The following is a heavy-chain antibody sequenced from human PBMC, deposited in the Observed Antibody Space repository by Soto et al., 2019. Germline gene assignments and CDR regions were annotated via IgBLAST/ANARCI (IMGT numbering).Heavy chain of an antibody. CDR2: IIPIFGTT. J-gene: IGHJ6*02. D-gene: IGHD4-4*01. V-gene: IGHV1-69*13. Sequence: ASVKVSCKASGGTFSSYTMSWVRQAPGQGLDWMGGIIPIFGTTTYAHKFQGRVTITADESTSTVYMELSSLRGEDTAVYYCARGALTTLAYYYGMDVWGQGTTVTVSS. CDR3: ARGALTTLAYYYGMDV. CDR1: GGTFSSYT.